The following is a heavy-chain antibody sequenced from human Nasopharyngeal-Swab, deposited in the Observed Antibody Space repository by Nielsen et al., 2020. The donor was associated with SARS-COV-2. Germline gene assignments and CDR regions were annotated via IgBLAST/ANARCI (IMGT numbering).Heavy chain of an antibody. CDR2: ISSSSSYI. CDR1: GFTFSSYS. Sequence: LKISCAASGFTFSSYSMNWVRQAPGKGLEWVSSISSSSSYIYYADSVKGRFTISRDNAKNTLYLQMNSLRAEDTAVYYCARGRRSFPTDYWGQGTLVTVSS. J-gene: IGHJ4*02. CDR3: ARGRRSFPTDY. V-gene: IGHV3-21*01. D-gene: IGHD1-1*01.